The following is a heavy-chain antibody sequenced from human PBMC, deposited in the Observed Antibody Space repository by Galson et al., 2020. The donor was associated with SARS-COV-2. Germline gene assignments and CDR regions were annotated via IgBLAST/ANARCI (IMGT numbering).Heavy chain of an antibody. D-gene: IGHD6-19*01. CDR2: INHRGST. CDR3: ARDSVALDAFDI. CDR1: GGSFKNYY. Sequence: SETLSLTCAVYGGSFKNYYWTWIRQSPGKGLQWIGEINHRGSTNYDPSLQGRVAMSVDTSKNQFSLRLSSVTAADTAVYYCARDSVALDAFDIWAQGTMVTVSS. V-gene: IGHV4-34*01. J-gene: IGHJ3*02.